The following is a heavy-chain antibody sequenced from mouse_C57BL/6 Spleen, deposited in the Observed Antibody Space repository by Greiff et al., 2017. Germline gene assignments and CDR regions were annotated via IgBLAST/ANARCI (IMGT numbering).Heavy chain of an antibody. V-gene: IGHV1-59*01. CDR2: IDPSDSYT. CDR1: GYTFTSYW. D-gene: IGHD2-4*01. J-gene: IGHJ2*02. Sequence: VQLQQPGAELVRPGTSVKLSCKASGYTFTSYWMHWVKQRPGQGLEWIGVIDPSDSYTNYNQKFKGKATLTVDTSSSTAYMQRSSLTSEDSAVYYCAKVDYYYDYANDYWGQGTSLTVSS. CDR3: AKVDYYYDYANDY.